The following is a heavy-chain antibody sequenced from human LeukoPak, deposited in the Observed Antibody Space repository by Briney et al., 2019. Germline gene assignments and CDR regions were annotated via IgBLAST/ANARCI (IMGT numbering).Heavy chain of an antibody. J-gene: IGHJ4*02. Sequence: PGGSGGLSCAASGFTFSDYYMSWIRQAPGKGLEWVSYISSSGSTIYYADSVKGRFTISRDNAKNSLYLQMNSLRAEDTAVYYCASSRGYSYGYGFDYWGQGTLVTVSS. CDR1: GFTFSDYY. CDR3: ASSRGYSYGYGFDY. CDR2: ISSSGSTI. D-gene: IGHD5-18*01. V-gene: IGHV3-11*01.